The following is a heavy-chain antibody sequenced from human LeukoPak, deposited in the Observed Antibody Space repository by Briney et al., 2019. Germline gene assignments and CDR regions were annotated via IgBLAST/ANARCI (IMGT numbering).Heavy chain of an antibody. CDR3: ARDKGRHSSGYAYGMDV. J-gene: IGHJ6*02. D-gene: IGHD3-22*01. V-gene: IGHV3-30-3*01. CDR1: GFTFSSYA. Sequence: GGSPRLSCAASGFTFSSYAMHWVRQAPGKGLEWVAVISYDGSNKYYADSVKGRFTISRDNSKNTPYLQMNSLRAEDTAVYYCARDKGRHSSGYAYGMDVWGQGTTATVSS. CDR2: ISYDGSNK.